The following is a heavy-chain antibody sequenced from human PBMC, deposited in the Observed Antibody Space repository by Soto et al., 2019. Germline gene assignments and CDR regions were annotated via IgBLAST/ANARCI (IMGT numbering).Heavy chain of an antibody. J-gene: IGHJ6*02. CDR2: IWYDGSNK. D-gene: IGHD3-3*01. Sequence: QVQLVESGGGVVQPGRSLRLSCAASGFTFSSYGMHWVRQAPGKGLEWVAVIWYDGSNKYYADSVKGRFTISRDNSKNTLYLQLNSLRAEDTAVYYCARVDDFWSGATLHYYYSGMDVWGQGTKVTVSS. V-gene: IGHV3-33*01. CDR3: ARVDDFWSGATLHYYYSGMDV. CDR1: GFTFSSYG.